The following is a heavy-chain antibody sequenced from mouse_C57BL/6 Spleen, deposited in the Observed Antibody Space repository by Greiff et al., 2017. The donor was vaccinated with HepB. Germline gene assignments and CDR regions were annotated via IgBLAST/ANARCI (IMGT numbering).Heavy chain of an antibody. Sequence: VKLMESGPGLVQPSQSLSITCTVSGFSLTSYGVHWVRQSPGKGLEWLGVIWSGGSTDYNAAFISRLSISKDNSKSQVFFKMNSLQADDTAIYYCARNLDYDKDYYAMDYWGQGTSVTVSS. V-gene: IGHV2-2*01. CDR2: IWSGGST. J-gene: IGHJ4*01. CDR1: GFSLTSYG. D-gene: IGHD2-4*01. CDR3: ARNLDYDKDYYAMDY.